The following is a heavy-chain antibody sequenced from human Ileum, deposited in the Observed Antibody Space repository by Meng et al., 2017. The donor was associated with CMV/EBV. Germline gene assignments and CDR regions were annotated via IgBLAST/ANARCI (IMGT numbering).Heavy chain of an antibody. CDR2: VKSETSGGTS. V-gene: IGHV3-15*01. CDR1: GFHFLSAW. J-gene: IGHJ4*02. Sequence: GESLKISCAASGFHFLSAWVTWVRQAPGKGLEWVGRVKSETSGGTSAYAAAMEGRISISRDDSKNTVYLQMNSLKSEDTAVYYGSIEISEEGDGELDYWGQGTLVTVSS. CDR3: SIEISEEGDGELDY. D-gene: IGHD2/OR15-2a*01.